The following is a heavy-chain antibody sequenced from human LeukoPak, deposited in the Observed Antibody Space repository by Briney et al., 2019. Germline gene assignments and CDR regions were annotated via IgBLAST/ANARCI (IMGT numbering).Heavy chain of an antibody. CDR3: ARVREAYYDFWNFALDY. J-gene: IGHJ4*02. Sequence: GASVKVSCKASGGTFTSYAISWVRQAPGQGLEWMGGIIPIFGTANYAQKFQGRVTITADESTSTAYMELSSLRSEDTAVYYCARVREAYYDFWNFALDYWGQGTLDTVSS. D-gene: IGHD3-3*01. CDR1: GGTFTSYA. V-gene: IGHV1-69*13. CDR2: IIPIFGTA.